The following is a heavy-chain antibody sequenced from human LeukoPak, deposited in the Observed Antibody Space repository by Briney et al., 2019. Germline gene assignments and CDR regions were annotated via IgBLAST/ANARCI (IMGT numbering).Heavy chain of an antibody. CDR1: GGTFSSYA. J-gene: IGHJ4*02. D-gene: IGHD3-22*01. CDR3: ARAYYYYDSSGYFPFFDY. Sequence: ASVKVSCKASGGTFSSYAISWVRQAPGQGLEWMGGIISIFGTANYAQKFQGRVTITADESTGTAYMELSSLRSEDTAVYYCARAYYYYDSSGYFPFFDYWGQGTLVTVSS. CDR2: IISIFGTA. V-gene: IGHV1-69*13.